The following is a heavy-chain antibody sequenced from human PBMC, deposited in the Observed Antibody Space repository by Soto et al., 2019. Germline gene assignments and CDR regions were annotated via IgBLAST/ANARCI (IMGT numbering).Heavy chain of an antibody. CDR3: AKSYMVRGVANWFDP. CDR1: GGSISSYY. V-gene: IGHV4-59*01. J-gene: IGHJ5*02. Sequence: SETLSLTCTVSGGSISSYYWSWIRQPPGKGLEWIGYIYYSGSTNYNPSLKSRVTISVDTSKNQFSLKLSSVTAADTAVYYCAKSYMVRGVANWFDPWGQGTLVTVSS. CDR2: IYYSGST. D-gene: IGHD3-10*01.